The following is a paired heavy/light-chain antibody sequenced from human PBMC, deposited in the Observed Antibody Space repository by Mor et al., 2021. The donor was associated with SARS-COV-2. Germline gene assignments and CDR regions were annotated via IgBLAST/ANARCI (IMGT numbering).Light chain of an antibody. CDR1: QSLVHRDGNTY. CDR3: MQGTHWPRT. V-gene: IGKV2-30*02. J-gene: IGKJ1*01. Sequence: DVVMTQSPLSLPVTLGQPASISCRSSQSLVHRDGNTYLNWFQQRPGQSPRRLIYKVSNRDSGVPDRFSGSGSGTDFTLKISRVEAEDVGVYYCMQGTHWPRTFGQGTKVEIK. CDR2: KVS.
Heavy chain of an antibody. V-gene: IGHV3-23*01. CDR3: ARGWTTFDY. D-gene: IGHD1-1*01. CDR2: ISKRSGSI. J-gene: IGHJ4*02. CDR1: SFTFDTSD. Sequence: EVQLLESGGGLVQPGGSLRLSCAASSFTFDTSDMSWVRQAPGKGLEWVSSISKRSGSIYYADSVKGRFTISRDNSKNTLYLQMNSLRVEDTAVYYCARGWTTFDYWGQGTLVTVSS.